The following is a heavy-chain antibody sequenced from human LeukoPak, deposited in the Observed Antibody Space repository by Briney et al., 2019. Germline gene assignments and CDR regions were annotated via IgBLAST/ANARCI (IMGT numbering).Heavy chain of an antibody. V-gene: IGHV1-46*01. CDR1: GYTFTTYY. D-gene: IGHD3-9*01. CDR3: ARDRRGAATGSYVFDY. Sequence: ASVKVSCKASGYTFTTYYIHWVRQAPGQGLEWMAIINPSGGSTSYAQKFQGRLTMTRDMSTSTVYTALSSLRSEDTAVYYCARDRRGAATGSYVFDYWGQGTLVTASS. J-gene: IGHJ4*02. CDR2: INPSGGST.